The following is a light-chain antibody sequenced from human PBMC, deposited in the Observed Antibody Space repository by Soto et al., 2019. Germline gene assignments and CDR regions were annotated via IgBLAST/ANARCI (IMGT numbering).Light chain of an antibody. CDR1: QSVFSS. CDR2: GAS. CDR3: QQYGSSPTWT. J-gene: IGKJ1*01. Sequence: ETVLTQSPATLSLSPGERASLSCRASQSVFSSLAWYQQKPGQAPRLLLYGASTRATGIPDRFSGSGSGTHFTLTISRMETGDFAVYYCQQYGSSPTWTFGQGTKVDIK. V-gene: IGKV3-20*01.